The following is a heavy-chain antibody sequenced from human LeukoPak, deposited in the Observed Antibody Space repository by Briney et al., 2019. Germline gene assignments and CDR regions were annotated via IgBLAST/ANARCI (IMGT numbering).Heavy chain of an antibody. D-gene: IGHD6-19*01. CDR1: GFTFSSYW. CDR2: INTDGSST. V-gene: IGHV3-74*01. CDR3: AREGLDRTFDY. Sequence: GGSLRLSCAASGFTFSSYWMHWVRQAPGKGLVWVSRINTDGSSTSYTDSVKGRFTISRDNAKNTLYLQMNSLRVEDTAVYYCAREGLDRTFDYWGQGTLVTVSS. J-gene: IGHJ4*02.